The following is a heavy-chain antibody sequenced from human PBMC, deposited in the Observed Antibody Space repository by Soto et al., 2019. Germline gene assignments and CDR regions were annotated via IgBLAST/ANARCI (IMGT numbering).Heavy chain of an antibody. CDR3: AGGGLGRGGGCSFDY. CDR2: ISYDGSNK. Sequence: QVQLVESGGGVVQPGRSLRLSCAASGFTFSSYAMHWVRQAPGKGLEWVAVISYDGSNKYYADSVKGRFTISRDNSKNTLYRQMNCLRAEDRVVYYCAGGGLGRGGGCSFDYGGKGPLATVPS. CDR1: GFTFSSYA. J-gene: IGHJ4*02. V-gene: IGHV3-30-3*01. D-gene: IGHD2-15*01.